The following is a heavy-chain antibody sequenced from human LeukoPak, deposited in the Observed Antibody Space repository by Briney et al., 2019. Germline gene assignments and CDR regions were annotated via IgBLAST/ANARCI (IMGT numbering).Heavy chain of an antibody. CDR2: IYYSGST. CDR3: ARLLRYYDFWSGSPGYFDY. CDR1: GGSISSYY. Sequence: SETLSLTCTVSGGSISSYYWSWIRQPPGKGLEWIGYIYYSGSTNYNPSLKSRVTISVDTSKNQFSLKLSSVTAADTAIYYCARLLRYYDFWSGSPGYFDYWGQGTLVTVSS. D-gene: IGHD3-3*01. J-gene: IGHJ4*02. V-gene: IGHV4-59*08.